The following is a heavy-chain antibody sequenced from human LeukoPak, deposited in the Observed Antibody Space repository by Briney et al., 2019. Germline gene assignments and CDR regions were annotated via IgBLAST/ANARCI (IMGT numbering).Heavy chain of an antibody. CDR2: ITSSGSST. J-gene: IGHJ4*02. CDR3: TRGPGYDYVWGSYRADY. V-gene: IGHV3-64*01. Sequence: GGSLRLSCAASGFIFYSYAMHWVRQAPGRGLEYVSAITSSGSSTFYANSVKGRFTISRDSSKNTLDLQMGSLRPDDMAVYYCTRGPGYDYVWGSYRADYWGQGILVTVTS. CDR1: GFIFYSYA. D-gene: IGHD3-16*02.